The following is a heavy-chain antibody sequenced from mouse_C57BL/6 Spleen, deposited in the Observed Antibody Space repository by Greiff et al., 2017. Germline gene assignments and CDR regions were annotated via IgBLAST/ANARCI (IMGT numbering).Heavy chain of an antibody. CDR3: ANPYYYGSSSYAMDY. Sequence: VQLQQPGAELVKPGASVKLSCKASGYTFTSYWMHWVKQRPGQGLEWIGMIHPNSGSTNYNEKFKSKATLTVDKSSSTAYMQLSSLTSEDSAVYYCANPYYYGSSSYAMDYWGQGTSVTVSS. V-gene: IGHV1-64*01. CDR1: GYTFTSYW. D-gene: IGHD1-1*01. J-gene: IGHJ4*01. CDR2: IHPNSGST.